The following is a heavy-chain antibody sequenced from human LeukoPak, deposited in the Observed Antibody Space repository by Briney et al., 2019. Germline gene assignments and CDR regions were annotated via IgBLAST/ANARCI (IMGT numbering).Heavy chain of an antibody. Sequence: GGSLRLSCAASGFTFSSYAMSWVCLPPGKGLEWVSVISGSCSSTYYADSVKGRFTISRDNSKNTLYLQMNSLRAEDTAVYYCAKDYDYVWGSYRYPPFYFDYWGQGTLVAVSS. V-gene: IGHV3-23*01. CDR1: GFTFSSYA. CDR2: ISGSCSST. J-gene: IGHJ4*02. CDR3: AKDYDYVWGSYRYPPFYFDY. D-gene: IGHD3-16*02.